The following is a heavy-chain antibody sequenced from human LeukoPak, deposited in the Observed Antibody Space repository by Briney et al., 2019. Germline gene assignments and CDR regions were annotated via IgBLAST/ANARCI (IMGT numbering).Heavy chain of an antibody. CDR2: ISGSGGST. V-gene: IGHV3-23*01. J-gene: IGHJ2*01. CDR3: AKDQALGYVNL. CDR1: GFTFSSYA. Sequence: PGGSLRLSCAASGFTFSSYAMSWVRQAPGKGLEWVSAISGSGGSTYYADSVKGRFTIPRDNSKNTLYLQMSSLRAEDTAVYYCAKDQALGYVNLWGRGTLVTVSS. D-gene: IGHD2-15*01.